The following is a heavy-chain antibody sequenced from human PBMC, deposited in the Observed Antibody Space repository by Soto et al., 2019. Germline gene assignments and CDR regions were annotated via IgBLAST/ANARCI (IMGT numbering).Heavy chain of an antibody. CDR2: IYYSGST. J-gene: IGHJ1*01. CDR3: ARDPHGDSPY. V-gene: IGHV4-59*01. CDR1: GGSISSYY. Sequence: SETLSLTCTVSGGSISSYYWSWIRQPPGKGLEWIGYIYYSGSTNYNPSLKSRVTISVDTSKNQFSLKLSSVTAADTAVYYCARDPHGDSPYCGQGTLVTVSS. D-gene: IGHD4-17*01.